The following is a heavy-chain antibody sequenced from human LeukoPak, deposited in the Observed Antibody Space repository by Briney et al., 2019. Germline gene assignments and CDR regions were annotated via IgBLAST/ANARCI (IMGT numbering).Heavy chain of an antibody. D-gene: IGHD3-22*01. J-gene: IGHJ4*02. CDR1: GYSLTKYA. CDR2: IIPMFGAV. CDR3: VRDYDISGPQKNFFDY. Sequence: ASVKVSCKASGYSLTKYAINWVRQAPGQGLQWMGGIIPMFGAVNYAQKFQGRVTITADKSTGTAYMELSSLRSEDTAVYYCVRDYDISGPQKNFFDYWGQGTLVTVSS. V-gene: IGHV1-69*06.